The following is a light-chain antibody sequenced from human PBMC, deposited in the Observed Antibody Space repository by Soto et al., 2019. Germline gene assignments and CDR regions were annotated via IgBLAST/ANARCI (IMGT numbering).Light chain of an antibody. J-gene: IGKJ1*01. CDR1: QSVSSSY. CDR2: GAS. Sequence: DIVLTQSPGTLSLSPGEGATLSCRASQSVSSSYLAWYQQKPGQAPRLLIYGASSRATGIPDRFTGSGSGTDFILTISRLEPEDSAVYYCQQFGRTLWAFGQGTKVEIK. CDR3: QQFGRTLWA. V-gene: IGKV3-20*01.